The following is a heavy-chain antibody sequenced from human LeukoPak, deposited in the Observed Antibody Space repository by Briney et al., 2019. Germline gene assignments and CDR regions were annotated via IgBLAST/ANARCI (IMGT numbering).Heavy chain of an antibody. CDR3: ARGIMTPYYLDA. D-gene: IGHD3-16*01. Sequence: GGSLRLSCAASGFTPSSYSMSWVRQAPRKGLEWVSFISSSSRYIYYADSAKVQFTNPRDNAKKSVYWQMNSLTPEATLGYSCARGIMTPYYLDAWGKGTTVTVSS. J-gene: IGHJ6*03. V-gene: IGHV3-21*01. CDR2: ISSSSRYI. CDR1: GFTPSSYS.